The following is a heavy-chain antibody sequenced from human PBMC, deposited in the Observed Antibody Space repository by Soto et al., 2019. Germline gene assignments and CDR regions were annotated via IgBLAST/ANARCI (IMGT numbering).Heavy chain of an antibody. CDR2: IVPIFGRP. CDR1: GGTFRSSYT. J-gene: IGHJ6*02. V-gene: IGHV1-69*01. CDR3: ARDSTNGLDV. Sequence: CVKASCKASGGTFRSSYTITWVRQDPGQWLEWVGGIVPIFGRPNYAQKFQGRGTITADEFRNTAYMDLTALRSEDTAVYYCARDSTNGLDVWGQRTTVPVSS.